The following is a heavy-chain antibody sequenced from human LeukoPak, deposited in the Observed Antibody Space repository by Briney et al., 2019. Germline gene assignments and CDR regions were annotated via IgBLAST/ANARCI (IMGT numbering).Heavy chain of an antibody. V-gene: IGHV4-4*07. CDR3: ARVRRIAAAGSDWFDP. Sequence: SETLSLTCIVSGGSISSYYWSWIRQPAGKGLEWIGRIYTSGSTNYNPSLKSRVTMSVDTSKNQFSLKLSSVTAADTAVYYCARVRRIAAAGSDWFDPWGQGTLVTVSS. D-gene: IGHD6-13*01. CDR2: IYTSGST. CDR1: GGSISSYY. J-gene: IGHJ5*02.